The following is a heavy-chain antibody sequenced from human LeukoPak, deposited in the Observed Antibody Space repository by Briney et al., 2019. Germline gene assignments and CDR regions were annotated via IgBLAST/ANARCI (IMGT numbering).Heavy chain of an antibody. V-gene: IGHV3-33*01. Sequence: GGSLRLSCAASGFTFSSYGMHWVRQAPGKGLEWVAVIWYDGSNKYYADSVKGRFTISSDNSKNTLYLQMNSLRAEDTAVYYCARVPYSSSWYGWAAFDIWGQGTMVTVSS. CDR3: ARVPYSSSWYGWAAFDI. J-gene: IGHJ3*02. CDR2: IWYDGSNK. D-gene: IGHD6-13*01. CDR1: GFTFSSYG.